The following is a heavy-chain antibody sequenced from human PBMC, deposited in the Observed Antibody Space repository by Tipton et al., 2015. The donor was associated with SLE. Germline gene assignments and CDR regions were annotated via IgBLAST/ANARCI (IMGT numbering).Heavy chain of an antibody. Sequence: LRLSCAVSGGSISSGGYYWSWIRQPPGKGLEWIGYIYYSGSTNYNPSLKSRVTISVDTSKNQFSLKLSSVTAADTAVYYCARDSPRLGDYWVDYWGQGTLVTVSS. CDR3: ARDSPRLGDYWVDY. CDR2: IYYSGST. V-gene: IGHV4-61*08. J-gene: IGHJ4*02. D-gene: IGHD3-16*01. CDR1: GGSISSGGYY.